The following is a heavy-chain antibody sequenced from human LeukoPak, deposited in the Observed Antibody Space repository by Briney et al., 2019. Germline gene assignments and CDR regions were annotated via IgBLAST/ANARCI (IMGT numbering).Heavy chain of an antibody. V-gene: IGHV4-34*01. J-gene: IGHJ6*02. Sequence: SETLSLTCAVYGGSFSGYYWSWIRQPPGKGLEWIGEINHSGSTNYNPSLKSRVTISVDTSKNQFSLKLSSMTAADTAVYYCARESITMVRGVIGYYYYYGMDVWGQGTTVTVSS. D-gene: IGHD3-10*01. CDR2: INHSGST. CDR1: GGSFSGYY. CDR3: ARESITMVRGVIGYYYYYGMDV.